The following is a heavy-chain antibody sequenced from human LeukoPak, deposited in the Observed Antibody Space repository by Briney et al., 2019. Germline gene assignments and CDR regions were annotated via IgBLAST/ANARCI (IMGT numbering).Heavy chain of an antibody. D-gene: IGHD2-2*02. CDR1: GGSISSSGYY. CDR3: AKRDCSSTSCYKYGMDV. J-gene: IGHJ6*04. Sequence: SETLSLTCTVSGGSISSSGYYWSWIRQHPGKDREWIGYIYYSGSSYYNPSLKSRVTISVDTSKNQFSLKLSSVTAADTAVYYCAKRDCSSTSCYKYGMDVWGKGTTVTVSS. V-gene: IGHV4-31*03. CDR2: IYYSGSS.